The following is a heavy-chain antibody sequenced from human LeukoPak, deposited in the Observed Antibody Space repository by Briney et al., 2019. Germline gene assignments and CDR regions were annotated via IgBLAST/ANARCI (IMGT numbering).Heavy chain of an antibody. Sequence: GGSLRLSCAASGFTFSSYWMYWARQAPGKGLEWVASINHNGNVNYYVDSVKGRFTISRDNATNSLYLQMSNLRAEDTAVYFCARGGGLDVWGQGATVTVSS. CDR1: GFTFSSYW. V-gene: IGHV3-7*03. D-gene: IGHD3-16*01. CDR3: ARGGGLDV. J-gene: IGHJ6*02. CDR2: INHNGNVN.